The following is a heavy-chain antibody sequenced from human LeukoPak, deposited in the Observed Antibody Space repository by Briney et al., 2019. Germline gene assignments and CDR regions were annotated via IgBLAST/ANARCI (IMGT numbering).Heavy chain of an antibody. CDR3: AKAYYDTSGRMGGFDY. V-gene: IGHV3-11*03. Sequence: GGSLRLSCAASGFTFSDYQRSWVRQAPGKGLEWVSYISSSSSYTNYADSVKGRFTISRDNAKNSLYLQMNSLRAEDTAVYYCAKAYYDTSGRMGGFDYWGQGTLVTVSS. D-gene: IGHD3-22*01. CDR1: GFTFSDYQ. CDR2: ISSSSSYT. J-gene: IGHJ4*02.